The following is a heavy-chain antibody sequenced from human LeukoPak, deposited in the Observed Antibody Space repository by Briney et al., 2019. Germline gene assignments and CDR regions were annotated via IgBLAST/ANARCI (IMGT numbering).Heavy chain of an antibody. D-gene: IGHD2-2*02. Sequence: GGSLRLSCAASDFTFSNYSMNWVRQAPGKGLEWVSYISSRSTTINYADSVRGRFTISRDNAKNSLFLHMNSLRVEDTAVYYCARGSLCSGTSCYTGSFDYWGQGALVTVSS. V-gene: IGHV3-48*04. CDR2: ISSRSTTI. CDR3: ARGSLCSGTSCYTGSFDY. CDR1: DFTFSNYS. J-gene: IGHJ4*02.